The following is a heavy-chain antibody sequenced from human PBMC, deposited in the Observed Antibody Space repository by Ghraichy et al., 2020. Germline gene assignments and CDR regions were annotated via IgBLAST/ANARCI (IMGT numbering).Heavy chain of an antibody. CDR2: IKSDGSYT. Sequence: GGSLRLSCAASGFPFSTYWMHWVRQAPGEGPVWVSRIKSDGSYTNYADSVKGRFTISRDNAKNTLYLQMNSLRAEDTAVYYCARGNSGYTLDWGRGTRVTASS. CDR3: ARGNSGYTLD. D-gene: IGHD5-18*01. V-gene: IGHV3-74*01. CDR1: GFPFSTYW. J-gene: IGHJ4*02.